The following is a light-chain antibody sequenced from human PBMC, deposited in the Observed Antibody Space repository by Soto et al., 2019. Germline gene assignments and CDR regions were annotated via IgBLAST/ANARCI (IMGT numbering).Light chain of an antibody. CDR3: QQSYSTAWT. Sequence: IQMTQSPSSLSASVGDRVTMTCRASQSIGSYVNWYQEKPGEAPKVLIFAASSLQSGVPSSFSGSGSGTEFTLTISSRQPEDFATYYCQQSYSTAWTFGQGTKVDIK. CDR2: AAS. CDR1: QSIGSY. J-gene: IGKJ1*01. V-gene: IGKV1-39*01.